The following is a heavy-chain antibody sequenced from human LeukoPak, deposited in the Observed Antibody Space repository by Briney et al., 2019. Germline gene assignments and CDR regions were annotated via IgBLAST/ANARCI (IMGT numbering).Heavy chain of an antibody. J-gene: IGHJ4*02. CDR1: GGSISSRNYY. CDR2: MYHTGNI. V-gene: IGHV4-39*01. Sequence: ETLSLTCTVSGGSISSRNYYWGWIRQPPGKGLEWIGSMYHTGNIYHNPSLESRASISVDTSKNPFSVRLSSVTAADTAVYYCARHLYYYGSGSRYFDYWGQGTLVTVSS. CDR3: ARHLYYYGSGSRYFDY. D-gene: IGHD3-10*01.